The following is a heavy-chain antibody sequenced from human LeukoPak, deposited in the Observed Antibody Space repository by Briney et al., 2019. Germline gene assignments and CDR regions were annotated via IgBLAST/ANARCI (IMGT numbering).Heavy chain of an antibody. D-gene: IGHD4-23*01. Sequence: GGSLRLSCAASGFIFSNYGMHWVRQTPGEGLEWVTFIRYDGNKEDYAESVKGRFTISRDNSKNTLYLHMNSLRLEDTAVYYCARGGSTTVVTFDYWGQGTLVTVSS. J-gene: IGHJ4*02. V-gene: IGHV3-30*02. CDR2: IRYDGNKE. CDR3: ARGGSTTVVTFDY. CDR1: GFIFSNYG.